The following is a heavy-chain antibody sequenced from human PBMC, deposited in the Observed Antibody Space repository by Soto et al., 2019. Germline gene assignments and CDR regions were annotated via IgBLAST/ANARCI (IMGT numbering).Heavy chain of an antibody. CDR3: ARARWYDAFDV. CDR1: GFFISSGNY. D-gene: IGHD2-15*01. V-gene: IGHV4-38-2*01. Sequence: SETLSLTCAVSGFFISSGNYWGWIREPPGKGLEWIGSIFHGGNTYYNPSLKSRVTISVDMSKNQFSLKLNSVTAADTAVYYCARARWYDAFDVWGQGTVVTVS. J-gene: IGHJ3*01. CDR2: IFHGGNT.